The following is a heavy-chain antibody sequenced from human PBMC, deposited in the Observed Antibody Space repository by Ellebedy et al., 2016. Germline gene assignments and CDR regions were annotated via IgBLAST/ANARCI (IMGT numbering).Heavy chain of an antibody. Sequence: SETLSLTCAVYGGSFSGYYWSWIRQPPGKGPEWIGEINESGTTNYNPSLKSRVTISIDTSKNQFSLNLTSVTAADTAVYYCPRGRLYFGSGRILNWFDPWGQGTLVTVSS. D-gene: IGHD3-10*01. CDR3: PRGRLYFGSGRILNWFDP. CDR2: INESGTT. CDR1: GGSFSGYY. J-gene: IGHJ5*02. V-gene: IGHV4-34*01.